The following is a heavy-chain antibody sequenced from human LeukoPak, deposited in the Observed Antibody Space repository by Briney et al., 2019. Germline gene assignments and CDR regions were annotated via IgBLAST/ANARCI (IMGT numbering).Heavy chain of an antibody. Sequence: PGGSLRLSCAASGFTFDDYAMHWVRQAPGKGLEWVSGISWNRKSIGYEDSVKGRFTISRDNAKKSLYLQMNSLRGDDTALYYCARDIGEGGYTYGSFDYWGQGTLVTVSS. J-gene: IGHJ4*02. CDR1: GFTFDDYA. D-gene: IGHD5-18*01. CDR2: ISWNRKSI. CDR3: ARDIGEGGYTYGSFDY. V-gene: IGHV3-9*01.